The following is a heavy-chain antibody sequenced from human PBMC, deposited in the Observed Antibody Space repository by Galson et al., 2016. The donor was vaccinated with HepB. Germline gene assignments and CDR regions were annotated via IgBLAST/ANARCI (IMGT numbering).Heavy chain of an antibody. CDR1: GFTFSSYG. CDR3: AKDGRIYCSSASCHDHFHY. J-gene: IGHJ4*02. CDR2: ISYDGSNK. V-gene: IGHV3-30*18. Sequence: SLRLSCAASGFTFSSYGMRWVRQAPGKELEWVAFISYDGSNKKYADSVKGRFTISRDNSKKTLYLQMNSLRAEDTAVYYCAKDGRIYCSSASCHDHFHYWGQGTLVTVSS. D-gene: IGHD2-2*01.